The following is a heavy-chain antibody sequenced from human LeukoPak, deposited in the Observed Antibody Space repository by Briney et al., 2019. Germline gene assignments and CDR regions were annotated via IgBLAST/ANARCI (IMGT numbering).Heavy chain of an antibody. D-gene: IGHD3-22*01. CDR3: ASYYYDSSGYYRSFDY. V-gene: IGHV1-69*05. CDR1: GGTFRSYA. Sequence: SVKVSCKASGGTFRSYAISWVRQAPGQGLEWMGRIIPIFGTANYAQKFQGRVTITTDESTSTAYMELSSLRSEDTAVYYCASYYYDSSGYYRSFDYWGQGTLVTVSS. J-gene: IGHJ4*02. CDR2: IIPIFGTA.